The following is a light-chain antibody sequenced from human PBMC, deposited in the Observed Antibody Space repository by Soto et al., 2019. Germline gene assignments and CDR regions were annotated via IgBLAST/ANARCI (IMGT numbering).Light chain of an antibody. CDR2: KAS. J-gene: IGKJ3*01. CDR3: QQYNSYRFT. V-gene: IGKV1-5*03. Sequence: DIQMTQSPSTLSASVGDRVTITCRASQSISSWLAWYQQKPGKAPKVLIYKASSLESGVPSRFSGSGSGTEFTLTISSLQPDDFATYYCQQYNSYRFTFGRGTKVDIK. CDR1: QSISSW.